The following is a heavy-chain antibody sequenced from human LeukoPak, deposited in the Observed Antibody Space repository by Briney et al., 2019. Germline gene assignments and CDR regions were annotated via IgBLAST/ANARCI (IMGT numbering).Heavy chain of an antibody. CDR1: GFTFDDYA. CDR2: ISWNSGSI. Sequence: PGRSLRLSCAASGFTFDDYAMHWVRQAPGKGLEWVSGISWNSGSIGYADSVKGRFTISRDNAKNSLYLQMNSLRAEDTAVYYCAREVTYRITVGDDYWGQGTLVTVSS. D-gene: IGHD3-16*01. V-gene: IGHV3-9*01. J-gene: IGHJ4*02. CDR3: AREVTYRITVGDDY.